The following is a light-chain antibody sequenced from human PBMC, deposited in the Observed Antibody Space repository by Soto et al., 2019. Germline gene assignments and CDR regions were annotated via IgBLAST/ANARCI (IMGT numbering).Light chain of an antibody. CDR2: GAS. V-gene: IGKV3-20*01. J-gene: IGKJ2*01. CDR1: QTIANKY. CDR3: QQFGTSPPAFT. Sequence: ESMLTQSPGTLSLSPGDRATLFCRTSQTIANKYLTWYQQKPGQAPRLLIYGASIRATGDPDRFTGSGSGTGFTLTLSRLEPEDFAVYFSQQFGTSPPAFTSGQGTKLEI.